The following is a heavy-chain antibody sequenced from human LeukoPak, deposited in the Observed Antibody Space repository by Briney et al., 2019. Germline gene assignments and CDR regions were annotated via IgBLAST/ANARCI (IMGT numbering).Heavy chain of an antibody. Sequence: GGSLRLSCAASGFTFNIFWMSWVRQAPGKGLEWGSDISSTSIYTNYADSVKGRFTISRDNAKNSLYLQMNSLRAEDTAVYYCAREDGYSSSWYSDYWGQGTLVTVSS. J-gene: IGHJ4*02. CDR1: GFTFNIFW. D-gene: IGHD6-13*01. V-gene: IGHV3-11*05. CDR3: AREDGYSSSWYSDY. CDR2: ISSTSIYT.